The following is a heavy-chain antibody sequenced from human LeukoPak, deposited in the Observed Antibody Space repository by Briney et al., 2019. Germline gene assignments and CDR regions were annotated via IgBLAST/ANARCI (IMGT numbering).Heavy chain of an antibody. CDR2: ISTSGSTI. CDR3: VRVLLYHGSLAFDI. D-gene: IGHD3-3*01. Sequence: GGSLRLSCAASGFTFSDYYMSWIRQAPGKGLEWLSYISTSGSTIHYADSVKGRFTISRDNAKKSLYLQMNSLGAEDTAVYYCVRVLLYHGSLAFDIWGQGTMVTVSS. J-gene: IGHJ3*02. V-gene: IGHV3-11*01. CDR1: GFTFSDYY.